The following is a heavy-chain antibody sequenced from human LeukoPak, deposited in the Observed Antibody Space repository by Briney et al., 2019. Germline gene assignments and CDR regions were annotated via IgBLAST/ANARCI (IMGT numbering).Heavy chain of an antibody. CDR2: VYYIGST. CDR1: GGSINNFY. Sequence: SETLSLTCTVSGGSINNFYWSWIRQPPGKALEWIGYVYYIGSTSYNPSLQSRVTISIDTSKKQFSLKLTSVTAADTAVYYCASGQWLAENWGQGTLVTVSS. D-gene: IGHD6-19*01. CDR3: ASGQWLAEN. J-gene: IGHJ4*02. V-gene: IGHV4-59*01.